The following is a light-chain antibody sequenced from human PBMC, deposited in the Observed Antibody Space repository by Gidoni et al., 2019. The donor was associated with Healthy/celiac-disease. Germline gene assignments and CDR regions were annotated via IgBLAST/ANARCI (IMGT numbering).Light chain of an antibody. CDR3: QQYNSYWT. Sequence: DIQMTQSPSTLSASVGDRVTITSRASQSISSWLAWYQQKPGKAPKLLIYKASSLEGGVPSRFSGRGSGTEFTLTISSLQPDDFATYYCQQYNSYWTFGQGTKVEIK. V-gene: IGKV1-5*03. J-gene: IGKJ1*01. CDR1: QSISSW. CDR2: KAS.